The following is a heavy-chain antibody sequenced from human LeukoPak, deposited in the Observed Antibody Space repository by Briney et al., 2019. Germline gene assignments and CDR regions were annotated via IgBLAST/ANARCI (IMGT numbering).Heavy chain of an antibody. CDR3: ARGLPYCSSTSCHHAIFDY. CDR1: GGSFSGYY. D-gene: IGHD2-2*01. V-gene: IGHV4-34*01. J-gene: IGHJ4*02. CDR2: INHSGST. Sequence: SETLSLTCAVYGGSFSGYYWSWIRQPPGKGLEWIGEINHSGSTNYNPSLKSRVTISVDTSKNQFSLKLSSVTAADTAVYYCARGLPYCSSTSCHHAIFDYWGQGTLVTVSS.